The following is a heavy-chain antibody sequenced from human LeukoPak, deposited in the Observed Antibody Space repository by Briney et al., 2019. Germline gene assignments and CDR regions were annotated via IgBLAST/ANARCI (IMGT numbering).Heavy chain of an antibody. CDR1: GGTFSSYA. V-gene: IGHV1-69*13. J-gene: IGHJ1*01. Sequence: SVKVSCKASGGTFSSYAISWVRQAPGRGLEWMGGIIPIFGTANYAQKFQGRVTITADESTSTAYMELSSLRSEDTAVYYCARDRAPYSSSWYLFQHWGQGTLVTVSS. CDR2: IIPIFGTA. D-gene: IGHD6-13*01. CDR3: ARDRAPYSSSWYLFQH.